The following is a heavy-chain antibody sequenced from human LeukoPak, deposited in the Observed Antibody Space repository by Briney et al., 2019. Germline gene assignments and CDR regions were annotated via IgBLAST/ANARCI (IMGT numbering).Heavy chain of an antibody. CDR3: ARGAYRYSINDWSRTGLGAYATKYYYYMDV. D-gene: IGHD3-9*01. J-gene: IGHJ6*03. CDR1: GGSFSDYS. V-gene: IGHV4-34*01. CDR2: INHNGGT. Sequence: SETLSLTCAVYGGSFSDYSWTWIRQAPGEGLEWIGEINHNGGTNHNPSLVSRVIMSVDTSKNQFSLKVSSVTAADTAVYYCARGAYRYSINDWSRTGLGAYATKYYYYMDVWGKGTTVTVSS.